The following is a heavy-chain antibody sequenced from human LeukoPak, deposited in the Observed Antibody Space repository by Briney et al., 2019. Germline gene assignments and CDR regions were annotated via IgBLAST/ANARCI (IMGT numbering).Heavy chain of an antibody. CDR3: AHGELGGDYFDY. CDR1: GFSLRTSGVG. J-gene: IGHJ4*02. D-gene: IGHD1-26*01. CDR2: IYWDDDK. V-gene: IGHV2-5*02. Sequence: SGPTLVKPTQTLTLTCTFSGFSLRTSGVGVGWIRQPPGKALEWLALIYWDDDKRYSPSLKSRLTITKDTSKNQVVLTMTNMDPVDTATYYCAHGELGGDYFDYWGQGTLVTVSS.